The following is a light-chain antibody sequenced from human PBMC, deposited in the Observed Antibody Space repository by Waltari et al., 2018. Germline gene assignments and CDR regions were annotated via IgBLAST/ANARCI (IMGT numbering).Light chain of an antibody. Sequence: IQLTQSPSSLSASVGVRVTITCRDSQRLCSYLVWSQQKPGKAPKLLIYAASTLQGGVPTRVVGTGSETDFTLTISSMQPEDFATYYCQQLKSYPSNFGQGTRLEIK. CDR2: AAS. CDR1: QRLCSY. CDR3: QQLKSYPSN. V-gene: IGKV1-9*01. J-gene: IGKJ5*01.